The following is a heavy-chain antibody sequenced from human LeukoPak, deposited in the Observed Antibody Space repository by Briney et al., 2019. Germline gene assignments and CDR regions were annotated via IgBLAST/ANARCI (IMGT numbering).Heavy chain of an antibody. V-gene: IGHV1-24*01. CDR1: GYALTELS. Sequence: ASVKVSCKVSGYALTELSIHWVRQAPGKGFEWMGGVDPKDGETIYAQNFQDRVTVTDDRSTYTSYMELRGLTSEDTALYYCAGDVLVSGGSYYHGFWGQGTLVTVSS. J-gene: IGHJ4*02. CDR3: AGDVLVSGGSYYHGF. CDR2: VDPKDGET. D-gene: IGHD3-10*01.